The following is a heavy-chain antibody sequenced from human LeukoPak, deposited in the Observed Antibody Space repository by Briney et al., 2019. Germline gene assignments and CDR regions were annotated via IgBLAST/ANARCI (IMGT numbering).Heavy chain of an antibody. CDR1: GFTFSTYA. CDR2: VSGSGDST. V-gene: IGHV3-23*01. Sequence: GGSLRLSCAASGFTFSTYAVSWVRQAPGKGLEWVSSVSGSGDSTYYADSVKGRFTISRDNSKNTMFLQMNSLRAEDTAVYYCARAFLWFGELLYPYYFDYWGQGTLVTVSS. J-gene: IGHJ4*02. D-gene: IGHD3-10*01. CDR3: ARAFLWFGELLYPYYFDY.